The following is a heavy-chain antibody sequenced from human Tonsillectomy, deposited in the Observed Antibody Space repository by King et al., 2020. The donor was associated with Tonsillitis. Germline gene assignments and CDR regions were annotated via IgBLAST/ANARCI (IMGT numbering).Heavy chain of an antibody. CDR3: ARVKPGPLDN. J-gene: IGHJ4*02. CDR2: ISSGGST. V-gene: IGHV3-53*01. CDR1: GFTVSSNY. Sequence: VQLVESGGGLIQPGGSLRLSCAASGFTVSSNYMSWVRQAPGKGLEWVSVISSGGSTYYADSVKGRFTITRNNSKNTLYLQMNSLRAEDTAVYYCARVKPGPLDNWGQGPLVTVSS.